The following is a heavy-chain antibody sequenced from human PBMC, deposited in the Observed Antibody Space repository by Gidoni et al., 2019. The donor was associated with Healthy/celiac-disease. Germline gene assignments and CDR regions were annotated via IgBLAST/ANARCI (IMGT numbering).Heavy chain of an antibody. CDR2: ISSSSSTI. CDR1: GFTFSSYS. CDR3: ARGLAARGY. D-gene: IGHD3-10*01. V-gene: IGHV3-48*02. J-gene: IGHJ4*02. Sequence: EVQLVEFGGGLVQPGGSLRLSCSATGFTFSSYSMNWVRQAPGKGLGGVSYISSSSSTIYYADSVKGRFTISRDNAKNSLYLQMNSLRDADTAVYYCARGLAARGYWGQGTLVTVSS.